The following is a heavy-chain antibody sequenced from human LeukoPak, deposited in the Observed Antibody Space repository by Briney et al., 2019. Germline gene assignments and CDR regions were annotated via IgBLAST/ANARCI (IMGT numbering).Heavy chain of an antibody. CDR2: ISYDGSNK. V-gene: IGHV3-30*18. J-gene: IGHJ4*02. CDR3: AKDRSSTWSFDF. Sequence: GRSLRLSCAASGFTFSTYGMHWGRQAPGKGLEWVGVISYDGSNKYYADSVKGRFTISRDDSKNTLYLQMASLRPEDTAVYYCAKDRSSTWSFDFWGQGTLVTVSS. D-gene: IGHD6-13*01. CDR1: GFTFSTYG.